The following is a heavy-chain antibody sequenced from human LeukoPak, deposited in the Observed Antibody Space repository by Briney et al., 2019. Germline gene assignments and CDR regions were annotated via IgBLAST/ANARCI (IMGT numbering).Heavy chain of an antibody. CDR3: AKGGWLDS. CDR2: ISTSGRNT. CDR1: GFTFSRYD. D-gene: IGHD6-19*01. V-gene: IGHV3-23*01. Sequence: GGSLRLSCAASGFTFSRYDMSWVRQAPGKGLEWVSCISTSGRNTYYADSVKGRFTISRDTSMNTLYLQLNSLRVEDTAIYYCAKGGWLDSWGQGTLVTVSS. J-gene: IGHJ4*02.